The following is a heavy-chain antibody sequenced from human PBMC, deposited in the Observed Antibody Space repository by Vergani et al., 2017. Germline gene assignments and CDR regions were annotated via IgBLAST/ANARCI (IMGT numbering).Heavy chain of an antibody. J-gene: IGHJ4*02. CDR1: GGPISSYY. CDR3: ARDYCSSTSCFLDY. CDR2: IYTSGST. V-gene: IGHV4-4*07. Sequence: QVQLQGSGPGLLKPSETLSLTCTVSGGPISSYYWSWIRQPAGKGLEWIGRIYTSGSTNYNPSLKSRVTMSVDTSKNQFPLKLSSVTAADTAVYYCARDYCSSTSCFLDYGGQGTLVTVS. D-gene: IGHD2-2*01.